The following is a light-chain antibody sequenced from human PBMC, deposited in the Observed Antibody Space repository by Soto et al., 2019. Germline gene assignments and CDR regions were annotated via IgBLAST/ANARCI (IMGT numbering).Light chain of an antibody. CDR3: QQRKSDPIT. CDR2: AAS. Sequence: DIQLTQSPSFLSASVGDRVTITCRASQDINTYLAWYQQKPGKAPKLLIFAASTLQNGVPSRFSGSGSGTEFTVTLTSLQPEDVATYYCQQRKSDPITVGQGTRLEIK. CDR1: QDINTY. V-gene: IGKV1-9*01. J-gene: IGKJ5*01.